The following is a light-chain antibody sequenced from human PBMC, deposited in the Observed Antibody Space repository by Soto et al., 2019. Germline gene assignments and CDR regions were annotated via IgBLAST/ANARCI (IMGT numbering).Light chain of an antibody. CDR2: AAS. CDR3: QKYNSPPSIT. CDR1: QSISSW. V-gene: IGKV1-27*01. Sequence: DIQMTQSPSTLSASVGDRVTITCRASQSISSWLAWYQQKPGKVPKLLIYAASTLQSGVPSRFSGSGSGTDFTLTISSLQPEDVATYYCQKYNSPPSITFGQGTRLEIK. J-gene: IGKJ5*01.